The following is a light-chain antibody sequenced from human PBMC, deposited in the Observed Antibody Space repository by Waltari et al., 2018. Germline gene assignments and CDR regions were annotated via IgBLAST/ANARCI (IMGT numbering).Light chain of an antibody. CDR2: STN. CDR3: VLYMSRDIL. CDR1: SGSVSIRHY. J-gene: IGLJ3*02. Sequence: QTVVTQDPSFSVSPGGTVTLTCALSSGSVSIRHYPSWYQQTPGQPPRVLIYSTNTRSSGVPDRFSGSILGKKAALTITGAQADDEAAYYCVLYMSRDILFGGGTKLTVL. V-gene: IGLV8-61*01.